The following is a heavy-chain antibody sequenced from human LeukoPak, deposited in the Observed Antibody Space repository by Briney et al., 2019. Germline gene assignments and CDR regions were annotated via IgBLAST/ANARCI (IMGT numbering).Heavy chain of an antibody. CDR1: GGPISSYY. CDR2: IYYTGST. CDR3: ARESGSYFDY. D-gene: IGHD1-26*01. Sequence: SETLSLTCTVSGGPISSYYWSWIRQPPGKGLEWIGHIYYTGSTYYNPSLKSRVTISVDTSKNQFSLKLSSVTAVDTAVYYCARESGSYFDYWGQGTLVTVSS. V-gene: IGHV4-59*12. J-gene: IGHJ4*02.